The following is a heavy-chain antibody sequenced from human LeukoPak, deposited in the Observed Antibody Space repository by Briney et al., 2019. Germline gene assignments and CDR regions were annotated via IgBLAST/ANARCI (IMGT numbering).Heavy chain of an antibody. J-gene: IGHJ4*02. V-gene: IGHV1-58*02. Sequence: TSVKVSCKASGFTFTSSAMQWVRQARGQRLEWIGWIVVGSGNTNYAQKFQERVTMTRDTSTSTVYMGLSSLRSEDTAVYYCARDHSFYDILTGYYENYYFDYWGQGTLVTVSS. CDR3: ARDHSFYDILTGYYENYYFDY. D-gene: IGHD3-9*01. CDR2: IVVGSGNT. CDR1: GFTFTSSA.